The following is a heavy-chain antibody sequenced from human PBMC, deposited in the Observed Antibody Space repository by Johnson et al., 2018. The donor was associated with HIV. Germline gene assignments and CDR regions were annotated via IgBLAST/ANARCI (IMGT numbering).Heavy chain of an antibody. J-gene: IGHJ3*02. CDR3: AKSSSATYYGDAFDM. Sequence: QMHLVESGGGVVQPGGSLRLSCAASGFTFSTYGIHWVRQAPGKGLEWVSFIRYDGKDKYYADFVKGRFTISRDNSKKTLSLQMNSLRPEDTAVYYCAKSSSATYYGDAFDMWGHGTMVTGSS. D-gene: IGHD3-10*01. V-gene: IGHV3-30*02. CDR2: IRYDGKDK. CDR1: GFTFSTYG.